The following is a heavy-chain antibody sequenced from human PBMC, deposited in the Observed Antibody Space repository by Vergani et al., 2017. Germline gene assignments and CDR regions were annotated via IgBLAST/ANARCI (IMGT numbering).Heavy chain of an antibody. J-gene: IGHJ4*02. CDR3: ARQISRYYFDY. V-gene: IGHV4-30-2*01. CDR1: GGSISTVSYS. CDR2: IYHSGST. Sequence: QLQLQESGSGLVKPSQTLSLTCAVSGGSISTVSYSLSWIRQPPGKGLLWIGYIYHSGSTYYNPSLKSRVTISVDRSKNHFSLKLSSVTAADTAVYYCARQISRYYFDYWGQGTLVTVSS.